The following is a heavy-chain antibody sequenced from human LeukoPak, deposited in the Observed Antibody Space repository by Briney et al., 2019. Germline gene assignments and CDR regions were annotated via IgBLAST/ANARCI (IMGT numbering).Heavy chain of an antibody. CDR1: GYTFTGYY. Sequence: ASVRVSRKASGYTFTGYYMHWVRQAPGQGLEWLGRINPNTGGSDYAQKFQGSVTMTSDTSTSTAYMELSRLNSDDTAVYYCATLVSGIDYWGQGTLVTVSS. CDR3: ATLVSGIDY. J-gene: IGHJ4*02. V-gene: IGHV1-2*06. D-gene: IGHD1-26*01. CDR2: INPNTGGS.